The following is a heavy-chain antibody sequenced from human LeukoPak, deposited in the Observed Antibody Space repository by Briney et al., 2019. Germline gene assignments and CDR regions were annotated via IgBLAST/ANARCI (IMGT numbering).Heavy chain of an antibody. Sequence: SETLSLTCAVYGGSFSGYYWSWIRQPPGKGLEWIGEINHSGSTNYNPSLKSRVTISVDTSKNQFSLKLSSVTAADTAVYYCARRTYYYGSGMNFDLWGRGTLVTVSS. CDR1: GGSFSGYY. D-gene: IGHD3-10*01. CDR2: INHSGST. V-gene: IGHV4-34*01. J-gene: IGHJ2*01. CDR3: ARRTYYYGSGMNFDL.